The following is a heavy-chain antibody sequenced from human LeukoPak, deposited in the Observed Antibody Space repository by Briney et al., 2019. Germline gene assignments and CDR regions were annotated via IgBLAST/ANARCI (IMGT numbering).Heavy chain of an antibody. Sequence: GGSLRLSCAASGFTFADYGMSWVRQAPGKGLEWVSGINWNGGSTGYVDSVKGRFTISRDNAKKSLYLQMNNVRAEDTALYYCAKWANYDFWSGYFDSWGQGTLAMVSS. J-gene: IGHJ4*02. D-gene: IGHD3-3*01. V-gene: IGHV3-20*04. CDR1: GFTFADYG. CDR2: INWNGGST. CDR3: AKWANYDFWSGYFDS.